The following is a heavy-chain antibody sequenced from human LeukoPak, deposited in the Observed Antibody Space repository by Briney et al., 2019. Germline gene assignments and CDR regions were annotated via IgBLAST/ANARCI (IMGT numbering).Heavy chain of an antibody. V-gene: IGHV4-39*07. CDR3: ARDAVLDNSWFDP. Sequence: SETLSLTCTVSGGSISSRNYYWGWIRQPPGKGLEWIGSICYSGSTYYNPSLKSRVTISGDTSRNQFSLRLDSVTAADTAVYYCARDAVLDNSWFDPWGQGTLVTVSS. D-gene: IGHD3-9*01. CDR1: GGSISSRNYY. CDR2: ICYSGST. J-gene: IGHJ5*02.